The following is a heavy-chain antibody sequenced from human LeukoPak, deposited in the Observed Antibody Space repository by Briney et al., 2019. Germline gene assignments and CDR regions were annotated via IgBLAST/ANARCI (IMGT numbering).Heavy chain of an antibody. CDR3: TTDRYYYDSSGYTDDPFDY. J-gene: IGHJ4*02. Sequence: PGGSLRLSCAASGFTFSNACMSWVRQAPGKGLEWVGRIKSKTDGGTTDYAAPVKGRFTISRDDSKNTLYLQMNSLKTKDTAVYYCTTDRYYYDSSGYTDDPFDYWGQGTLVTVSS. CDR2: IKSKTDGGTT. CDR1: GFTFSNAC. V-gene: IGHV3-15*01. D-gene: IGHD3-22*01.